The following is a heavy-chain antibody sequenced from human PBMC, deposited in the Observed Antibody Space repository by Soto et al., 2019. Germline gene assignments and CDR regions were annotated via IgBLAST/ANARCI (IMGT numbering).Heavy chain of an antibody. V-gene: IGHV4-34*01. CDR1: GVSFSGFF. CDR2: INHRGDT. Sequence: QVQLQQWGPGLLKPSETLSLTGALSGVSFSGFFWSWIRQPPGKGLEWIGEINHRGDTNYNPSLKSRLTISTDTSTNHLAFNLTSVTPADSAAYYCARLYSGSGSYDSWGLGTPITISS. D-gene: IGHD6-19*01. CDR3: ARLYSGSGSYDS. J-gene: IGHJ5*01.